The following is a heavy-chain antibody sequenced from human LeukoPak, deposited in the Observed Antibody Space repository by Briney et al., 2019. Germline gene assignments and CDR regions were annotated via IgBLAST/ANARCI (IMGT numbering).Heavy chain of an antibody. CDR2: MNPISGNT. V-gene: IGHV1-8*01. CDR3: ARGFGSYGAFDI. J-gene: IGHJ3*02. Sequence: ASVKVSCKASGYTFTSYDINWVRQATGQGLEWMGWMNPISGNTGHAQKFQGRVTITRDTSASTAYMELSSLRSEDMAVYYCARGFGSYGAFDIWGQGTMVTVSS. D-gene: IGHD1-26*01. CDR1: GYTFTSYD.